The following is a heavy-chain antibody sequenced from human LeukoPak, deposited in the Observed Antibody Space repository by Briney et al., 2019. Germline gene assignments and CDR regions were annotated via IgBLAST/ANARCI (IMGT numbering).Heavy chain of an antibody. CDR2: ILPTFGTA. D-gene: IGHD4-17*01. V-gene: IGHV1-69*13. CDR1: GGIFSGYA. Sequence: SVKVSCKASGGIFSGYAISWVRQAPGQGLEWMGGILPTFGTANYAQNFQGRVTITADQSTSTAYMELSSLRSDDTAVYYCARDAGDYGDYEGGYYYMDVWGKGTTVAVSS. J-gene: IGHJ6*03. CDR3: ARDAGDYGDYEGGYYYMDV.